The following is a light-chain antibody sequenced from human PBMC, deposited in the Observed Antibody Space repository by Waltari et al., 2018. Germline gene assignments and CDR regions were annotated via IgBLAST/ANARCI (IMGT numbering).Light chain of an antibody. V-gene: IGKV4-1*01. J-gene: IGKJ2*01. CDR3: QQYYTSPYT. Sequence: DIVMTQSPDSLAVSLGERATINCKSSQSVLYSPQNKNYLAWYQQKPGQTPKLLIYWAFTRESAVPDRFSGSGSGTDFSLTIDGLQAEGVAVYYCQQYYTSPYTFGQGTKLEIK. CDR2: WAF. CDR1: QSVLYSPQNKNY.